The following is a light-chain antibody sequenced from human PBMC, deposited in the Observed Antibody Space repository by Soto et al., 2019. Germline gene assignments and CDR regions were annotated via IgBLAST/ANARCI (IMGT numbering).Light chain of an antibody. CDR1: SSNIGAGYD. V-gene: IGLV1-40*01. Sequence: QLVLTQPPSVSGAPGQRVTISCTGSSSNIGAGYDVHWYQQLPGTAPKLLIYDNSNRPSGVPDRFSGSKSGTSASLAITGLQAEDEADYYCQAYDSSLSGLVFGTGTKLTVL. CDR3: QAYDSSLSGLV. J-gene: IGLJ1*01. CDR2: DNS.